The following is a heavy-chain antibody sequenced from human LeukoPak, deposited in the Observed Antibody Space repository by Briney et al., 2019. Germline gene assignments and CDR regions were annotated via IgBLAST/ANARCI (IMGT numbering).Heavy chain of an antibody. J-gene: IGHJ4*02. CDR1: GFSVNSNY. CDR3: ARDRELGHFGY. D-gene: IGHD7-27*01. Sequence: HPGGSLRLSCAASGFSVNSNYMSWVRQVPGKGLEWVSVIYSGGSTYYSDAVKGRFTISRDNSKNTLYLQMNSLGAEDTAVYYCARDRELGHFGYRGQGTLVTVPS. V-gene: IGHV3-53*01. CDR2: IYSGGST.